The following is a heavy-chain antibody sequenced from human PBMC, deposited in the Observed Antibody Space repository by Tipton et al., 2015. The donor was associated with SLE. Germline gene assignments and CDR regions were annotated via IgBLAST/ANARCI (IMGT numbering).Heavy chain of an antibody. D-gene: IGHD6-19*01. J-gene: IGHJ4*02. CDR1: GFTFDDYA. V-gene: IGHV3-23*01. CDR3: ANVDISGWYYFDY. CDR2: ISGSGGST. Sequence: SLRLSCEGSGFTFDDYAMHWVRQAPGKGLEWVSGISGSGGSTYYADSVKGRFTISRDNSKNTLFLQMDSLRAEDTAVYYCANVDISGWYYFDYWGQGTLVTVSS.